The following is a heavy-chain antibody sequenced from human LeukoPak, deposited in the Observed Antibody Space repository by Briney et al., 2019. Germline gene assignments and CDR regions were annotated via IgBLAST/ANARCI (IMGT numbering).Heavy chain of an antibody. CDR2: ISGSGGST. J-gene: IGHJ4*02. CDR1: GFTFSSYS. D-gene: IGHD3-3*01. V-gene: IGHV3-23*01. CDR3: AKDPSFSLEWSMYYFDY. Sequence: GGSLRLSCAASGFTFSSYSMNWVRQAPGKGLEWVSAISGSGGSTYYADSVKGRFTISRDNSKNTLYLQMNSLRAEDTAVYYCAKDPSFSLEWSMYYFDYWGQGTLVTVSS.